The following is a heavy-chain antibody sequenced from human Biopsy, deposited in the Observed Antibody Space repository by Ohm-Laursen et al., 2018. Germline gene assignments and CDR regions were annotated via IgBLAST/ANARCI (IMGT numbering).Heavy chain of an antibody. D-gene: IGHD4-23*01. Sequence: TLSLTCTVSGGSISSNSYYWGWIRQRPGKGLEWIGYIFNSANTYYNPSLKNLITISGDTSKNQFSLKLNSLTAADTAVYYCARGSNDFGGLYFPRWGQGTLLTVSS. CDR1: GGSISSNSYY. CDR3: ARGSNDFGGLYFPR. CDR2: IFNSANT. J-gene: IGHJ4*02. V-gene: IGHV4-31*01.